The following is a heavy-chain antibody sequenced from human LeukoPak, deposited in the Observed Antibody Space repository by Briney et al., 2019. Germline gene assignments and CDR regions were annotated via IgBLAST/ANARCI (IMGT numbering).Heavy chain of an antibody. CDR1: GFTFSSYW. J-gene: IGHJ6*03. Sequence: GGSLRLSCAASGFTFSSYWMSWVRQAPGKGLEWVANIKHDGSEKYYVDSVKGRFTISRDNAKNSLYLQMNTLSAEDTAVYYCARDTFHYYYGSGTYYYSYSLDVWGKGTTVTISS. CDR3: ARDTFHYYYGSGTYYYSYSLDV. CDR2: IKHDGSEK. D-gene: IGHD3-10*01. V-gene: IGHV3-7*01.